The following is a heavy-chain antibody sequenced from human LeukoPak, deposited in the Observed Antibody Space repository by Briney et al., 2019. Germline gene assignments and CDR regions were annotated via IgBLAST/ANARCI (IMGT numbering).Heavy chain of an antibody. J-gene: IGHJ3*02. CDR1: GFTFSSYA. V-gene: IGHV3-30*03. D-gene: IGHD5-18*01. CDR2: ISYDGSNK. Sequence: GGSLRLSCAASGFTFSSYAIHWVRQAPGKGLEWVAVISYDGSNKYYADSVKGRFTISRDNSKNTLYLQMNSLRAEDTAVYYCARDRIQLWFSGAFDIWGQGTMVTVSS. CDR3: ARDRIQLWFSGAFDI.